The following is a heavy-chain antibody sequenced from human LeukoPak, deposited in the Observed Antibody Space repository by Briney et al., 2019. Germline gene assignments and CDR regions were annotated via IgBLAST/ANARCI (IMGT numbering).Heavy chain of an antibody. D-gene: IGHD6-13*01. CDR3: AKEGYSSSWYAFDI. J-gene: IGHJ3*02. CDR1: GFTFDDYA. V-gene: IGHV3-9*01. Sequence: GGSLRLSCAASGFTFDDYAMHWVRQAPGKGLEWVSGISWNSGSIGYADSVKGRFTISRDNAKNSLYLQMNSLRAEDTALYYCAKEGYSSSWYAFDIWGQGTVVTVSS. CDR2: ISWNSGSI.